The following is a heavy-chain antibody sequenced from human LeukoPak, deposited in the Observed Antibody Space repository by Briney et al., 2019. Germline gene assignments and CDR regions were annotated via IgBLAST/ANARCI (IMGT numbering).Heavy chain of an antibody. CDR3: ARGGSLGHCSIGTCYKTLDY. CDR1: GFTFSDYS. V-gene: IGHV3-48*02. D-gene: IGHD2-15*01. CDR2: ISSSSSTI. Sequence: GGSLRLSCAASGFTFSDYSMNGVRQAPGKGLEWVSYISSSSSTIYYADSVKGRFTISRDNAKNSLYLQMNSLRDEDTAVYYCARGGSLGHCSIGTCYKTLDYWGQGTLVTVSS. J-gene: IGHJ4*02.